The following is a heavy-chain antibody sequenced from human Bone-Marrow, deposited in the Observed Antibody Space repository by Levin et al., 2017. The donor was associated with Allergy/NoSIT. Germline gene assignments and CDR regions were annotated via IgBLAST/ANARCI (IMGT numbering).Heavy chain of an antibody. J-gene: IGHJ4*02. Sequence: KISCKASGGTFSSYAISWVRQAPGQGLEWMGRIIPILGIANYAQKFQGRVTITADKSTSTAYMELSSLRSEDTAVYYCARDSWRGGPMYSSSHLPVYWGQGTLVTVSS. V-gene: IGHV1-69*04. D-gene: IGHD6-13*01. CDR2: IIPILGIA. CDR3: ARDSWRGGPMYSSSHLPVY. CDR1: GGTFSSYA.